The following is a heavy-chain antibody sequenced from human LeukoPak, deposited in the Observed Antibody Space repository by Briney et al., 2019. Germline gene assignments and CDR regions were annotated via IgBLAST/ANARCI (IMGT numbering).Heavy chain of an antibody. CDR1: GYTFTNYG. CDR2: ISAYNGNT. J-gene: IGHJ6*03. D-gene: IGHD6-6*01. Sequence: ASVKVSCKASGYTFTNYGISWVRQAPGQGLEWMGWISAYNGNTNYAQKFQDRVTMTTDTSTSTAYMELSSLRSEDTAVYYCARKGAAREWDYYYYYMDVWGKGTTVTVSS. V-gene: IGHV1-18*01. CDR3: ARKGAAREWDYYYYYMDV.